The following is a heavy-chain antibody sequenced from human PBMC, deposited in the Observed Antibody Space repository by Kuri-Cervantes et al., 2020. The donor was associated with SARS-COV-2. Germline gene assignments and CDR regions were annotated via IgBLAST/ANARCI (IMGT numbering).Heavy chain of an antibody. CDR2: INHSGST. Sequence: SETLSLTCTVSGGSISSSSYYRGWIRQPPGKGLEWIGEINHSGSTNYNPSLKSRVTISVDTSKNQFSLKLSSVTAADTAVYYCARPGGFLDVWGKGTTVTVSS. J-gene: IGHJ6*04. CDR1: GGSISSSSYY. V-gene: IGHV4-39*07. D-gene: IGHD4-23*01. CDR3: ARPGGFLDV.